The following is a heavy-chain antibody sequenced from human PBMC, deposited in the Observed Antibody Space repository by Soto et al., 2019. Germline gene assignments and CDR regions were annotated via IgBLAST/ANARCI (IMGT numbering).Heavy chain of an antibody. Sequence: ASVKVSCKASGYTFTGYYMHWVRQAPGQGLEWMGWINPNSGGTNYAQKFQGRVTMTRDTSISTAYMELSRLRSDDTAVYYCAKVIVVVIAAKPGGYGMDVWGQGTTVTVSS. CDR2: INPNSGGT. D-gene: IGHD2-15*01. CDR1: GYTFTGYY. CDR3: AKVIVVVIAAKPGGYGMDV. J-gene: IGHJ6*02. V-gene: IGHV1-2*02.